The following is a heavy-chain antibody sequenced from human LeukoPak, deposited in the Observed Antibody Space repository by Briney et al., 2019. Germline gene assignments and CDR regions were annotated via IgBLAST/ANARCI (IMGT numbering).Heavy chain of an antibody. Sequence: SVKVSCKASGGTFSSYAISWVRQAPGQGLEWMGGIIPIFGTANYAQKFQGRVTITADESTSTAYMELSSLRSEDTAVYYCARASRYYDILTGYYRSYYYCGMDVWGKGTTVTVSS. CDR1: GGTFSSYA. V-gene: IGHV1-69*13. CDR2: IIPIFGTA. CDR3: ARASRYYDILTGYYRSYYYCGMDV. D-gene: IGHD3-9*01. J-gene: IGHJ6*04.